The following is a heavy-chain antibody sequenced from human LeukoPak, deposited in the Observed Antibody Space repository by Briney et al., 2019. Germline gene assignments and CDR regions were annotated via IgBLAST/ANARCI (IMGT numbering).Heavy chain of an antibody. CDR3: AKDWPSEWQQLPDYDAVDI. Sequence: PGRSLRLSCAASGFTFSSYAMSWVRQAPGKGLEWVSTISDSGGSTYYADSVKGRFTISRDNSKNTLFLQINSLRAEDTAVYYCAKDWPSEWQQLPDYDAVDIWGQGTMVTVSS. V-gene: IGHV3-23*01. CDR2: ISDSGGST. D-gene: IGHD6-13*01. J-gene: IGHJ3*02. CDR1: GFTFSSYA.